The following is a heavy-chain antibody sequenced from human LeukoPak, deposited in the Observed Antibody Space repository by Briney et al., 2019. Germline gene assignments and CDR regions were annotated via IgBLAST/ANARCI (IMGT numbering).Heavy chain of an antibody. Sequence: GGSLRLSCAVSGFTVSSNYMCWVRQAPGKGLEWVSVIYSGTNTYYADSVKGRFIISRDNPKNMLYLQMNSLRAEDTAVYYCARVASGPLDYWGQVTLVTVSS. J-gene: IGHJ4*02. D-gene: IGHD6-25*01. CDR1: GFTVSSNY. CDR2: IYSGTNT. V-gene: IGHV3-53*01. CDR3: ARVASGPLDY.